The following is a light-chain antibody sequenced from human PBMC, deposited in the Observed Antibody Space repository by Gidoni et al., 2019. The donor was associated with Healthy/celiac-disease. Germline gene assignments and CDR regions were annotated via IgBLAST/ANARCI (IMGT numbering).Light chain of an antibody. CDR2: WES. V-gene: IGKV4-1*01. Sequence: DIVMTQTPDSLAVSLGERDTINCKSSQSVLYSSNNKNYLAWYQQKPGQPPKLLIYWESTRESGVPDRFSCSGSGTDFTLTISSLQAEDVAVYYCQQYYSTPRTFXQXTKLEIK. CDR1: QSVLYSSNNKNY. J-gene: IGKJ2*01. CDR3: QQYYSTPRT.